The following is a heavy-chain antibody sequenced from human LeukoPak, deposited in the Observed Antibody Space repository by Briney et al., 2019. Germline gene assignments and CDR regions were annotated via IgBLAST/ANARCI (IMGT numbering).Heavy chain of an antibody. CDR1: GFTFSSYA. Sequence: GSLRLSCVASGFTFSSYAMHWVRQAPGKGLEYVSAISSNGGSTYYANSVKGRFTISRDNSKNTLYLQMGSLRAEDMAVYYCARDSSGWPYYFDYWGQGTLVTVSS. CDR3: ARDSSGWPYYFDY. CDR2: ISSNGGST. J-gene: IGHJ4*02. V-gene: IGHV3-64*01. D-gene: IGHD6-19*01.